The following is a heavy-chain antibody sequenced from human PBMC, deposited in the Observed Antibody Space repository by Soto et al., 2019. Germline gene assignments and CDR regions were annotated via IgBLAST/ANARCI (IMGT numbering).Heavy chain of an antibody. D-gene: IGHD4-17*01. CDR1: HATFTGYT. J-gene: IGHJ5*02. CDR3: ARGTVTSGRWFGP. Sequence: QVHLVQSETEVKEPGASVTVSCKTSHATFTGYTINWVRQAPGQGLEWLGWISSLSGNTYYARDFQGRLTMTTNTCATTAYMELRSLRSDDTAVYFCARGTVTSGRWFGPWGQGTLVTVSS. CDR2: ISSLSGNT. V-gene: IGHV1-18*04.